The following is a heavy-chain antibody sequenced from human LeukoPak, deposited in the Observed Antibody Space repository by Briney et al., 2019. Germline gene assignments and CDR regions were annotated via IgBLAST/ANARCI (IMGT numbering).Heavy chain of an antibody. J-gene: IGHJ4*02. Sequence: ASVKVSRKASGYTFTSYAIQWVRQTPGQRLEWMGWINAGHGNTKYSQNFQGRVTITRDTSASTAYMELSSLRSEDTAVYYCARGAGFAEPLPEYWGQGTLLTVSS. V-gene: IGHV1-3*01. CDR1: GYTFTSYA. CDR2: INAGHGNT. D-gene: IGHD1-14*01. CDR3: ARGAGFAEPLPEY.